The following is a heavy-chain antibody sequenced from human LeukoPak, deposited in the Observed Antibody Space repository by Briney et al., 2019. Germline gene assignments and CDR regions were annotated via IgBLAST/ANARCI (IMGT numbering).Heavy chain of an antibody. CDR3: ARDLRTADSYNYYYGLDV. Sequence: GASVTVSFKASGYTFTNYGVSWVRQAPGQGLEWMGWISAYNGDTNYAQKVQGRVSMTTDTSTTTACMEVRSLRSDDTAVYYCARDLRTADSYNYYYGLDVWGQGTTVTVSS. V-gene: IGHV1-18*01. J-gene: IGHJ6*02. D-gene: IGHD1-1*01. CDR1: GYTFTNYG. CDR2: ISAYNGDT.